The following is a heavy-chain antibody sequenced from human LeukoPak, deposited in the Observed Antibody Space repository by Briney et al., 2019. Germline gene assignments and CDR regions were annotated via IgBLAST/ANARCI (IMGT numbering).Heavy chain of an antibody. Sequence: GASVTVSFTASVYTFTIYDINWVRQAPGQGLEWMGWMNPNSGNTGYAQKFQGRVTITRNTSISTAYMELSSLRSEDTAVYYCARGLAGDPSDYWGQGTLVTVSS. V-gene: IGHV1-8*03. J-gene: IGHJ4*02. CDR3: ARGLAGDPSDY. CDR1: VYTFTIYD. CDR2: MNPNSGNT. D-gene: IGHD2-21*02.